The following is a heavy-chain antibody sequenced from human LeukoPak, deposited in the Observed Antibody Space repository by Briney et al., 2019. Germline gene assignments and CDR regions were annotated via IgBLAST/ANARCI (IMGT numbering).Heavy chain of an antibody. CDR1: GFTFSSYE. V-gene: IGHV3-48*03. D-gene: IGHD5-18*01. Sequence: LPGGSLRLSCAASGFTFSSYEMNWVRQAPGKGLEWVSYISSSGSTIYYADSVKGRFTISRDNSKNTLYLQMNSLRAEDTAVYYCAKAHGYSYGRYFDYWGQGTLVTVSS. J-gene: IGHJ4*02. CDR3: AKAHGYSYGRYFDY. CDR2: ISSSGSTI.